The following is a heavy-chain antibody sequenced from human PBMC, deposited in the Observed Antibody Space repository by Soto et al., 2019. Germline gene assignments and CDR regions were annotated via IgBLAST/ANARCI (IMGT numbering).Heavy chain of an antibody. D-gene: IGHD6-25*01. J-gene: IGHJ4*02. CDR3: SKWGGYGDY. CDR2: VRGGSGVT. Sequence: EVQLLESGGGLVQPGGSLRLSCAVSGFSFSTYGVTWVRQAPGKGLEWVSGVRGGSGVTHYADSVKGRFTITGDNSKNTVYLHMKGLRVEDTAVYYCSKWGGYGDYWRQGTLVTVSS. CDR1: GFSFSTYG. V-gene: IGHV3-23*01.